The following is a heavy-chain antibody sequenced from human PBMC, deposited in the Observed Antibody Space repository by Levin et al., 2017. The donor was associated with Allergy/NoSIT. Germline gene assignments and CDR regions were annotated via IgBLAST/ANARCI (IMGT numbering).Heavy chain of an antibody. CDR2: ISGSGGST. CDR3: AKGYYYGSSGYYTGSYFDY. CDR1: GFTFSSYA. J-gene: IGHJ4*02. D-gene: IGHD3-22*01. Sequence: ASVKVSCAASGFTFSSYAMSWVRQAPGKGLEWVSAISGSGGSTYYADSVKGRFTISRDNSKNTLYLQMNSLRAEDTAVYYCAKGYYYGSSGYYTGSYFDYWGQGTLVTVSS. V-gene: IGHV3-23*01.